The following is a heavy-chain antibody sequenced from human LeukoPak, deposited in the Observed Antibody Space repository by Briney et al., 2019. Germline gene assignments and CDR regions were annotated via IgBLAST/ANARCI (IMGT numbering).Heavy chain of an antibody. CDR2: INPSGGST. J-gene: IGHJ5*02. CDR1: GYTFTSYY. V-gene: IGHV1-46*01. D-gene: IGHD2-2*01. Sequence: APVKVSCKASGYTFTSYYMHWVRQAPGQGLEWMGIINPSGGSTSYAQKFQGRVTMTRDTSTSTVYMELSSLRSEDTAVYYCAREGCSSTSCYADNWFDPWGQGTLVTVSS. CDR3: AREGCSSTSCYADNWFDP.